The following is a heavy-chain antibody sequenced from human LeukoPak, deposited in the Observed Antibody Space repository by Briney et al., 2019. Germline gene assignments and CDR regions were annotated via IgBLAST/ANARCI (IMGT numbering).Heavy chain of an antibody. CDR3: ARDAGHWLTGY. J-gene: IGHJ4*02. V-gene: IGHV3-30-3*01. CDR1: GFTFSDYA. D-gene: IGHD6-19*01. Sequence: TGGSLRLSCAASGFTFSDYAMHWVRQAPGKGLEWVAVISYDGSNKYYADSVKGRFTISKDNSKNTLYLQMNSLRAEDTAVYYCARDAGHWLTGYWGQGTLVTVSS. CDR2: ISYDGSNK.